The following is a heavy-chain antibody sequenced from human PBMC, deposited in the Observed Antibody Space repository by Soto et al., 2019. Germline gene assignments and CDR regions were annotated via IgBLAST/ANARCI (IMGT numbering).Heavy chain of an antibody. CDR3: ARDLVAVSGGVYSSSSGGCFFDF. J-gene: IGHJ4*02. CDR2: ISNSGRTL. Sequence: QVQLVESGGGLVKPGGSLRLSCAASGFTFSDYYMSWIRQAPGKGLEWVSYISNSGRTLYYADSMKGRFTISRDNAKNSLYLQMNSLRSEDTAVYYCARDLVAVSGGVYSSSSGGCFFDFWGQVTLVTVSS. V-gene: IGHV3-11*01. D-gene: IGHD6-6*01. CDR1: GFTFSDYY.